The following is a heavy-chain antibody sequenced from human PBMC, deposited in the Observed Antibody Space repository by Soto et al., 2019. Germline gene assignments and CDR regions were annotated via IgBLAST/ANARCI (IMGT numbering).Heavy chain of an antibody. D-gene: IGHD6-6*01. Sequence: GGSLRLSCAASGFTFDDYAMHWVRQAPGKGLEWVSGISWNSGSIGYADSVKGRFTISRDNAKNSLYLQMNSLRAEDTALYYCAKDLSRFDSSSPSLGDYWGQGTLVTVSS. J-gene: IGHJ4*02. CDR3: AKDLSRFDSSSPSLGDY. CDR2: ISWNSGSI. CDR1: GFTFDDYA. V-gene: IGHV3-9*01.